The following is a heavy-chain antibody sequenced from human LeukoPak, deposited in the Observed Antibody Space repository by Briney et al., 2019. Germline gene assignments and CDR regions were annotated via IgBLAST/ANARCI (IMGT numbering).Heavy chain of an antibody. CDR1: GYSISSSYY. CDR3: AMVNHYDTLRYGMDV. Sequence: SETLSLTCTVSGYSISSSYYWGWIRQPPGKGLEWIGSMYHSGSTYYNPSLESRVTISVDTSKNQFSLKLSSVTAADTALYYCAMVNHYDTLRYGMDVWGQGTTVTVSS. J-gene: IGHJ6*02. CDR2: MYHSGST. V-gene: IGHV4-38-2*02. D-gene: IGHD3-22*01.